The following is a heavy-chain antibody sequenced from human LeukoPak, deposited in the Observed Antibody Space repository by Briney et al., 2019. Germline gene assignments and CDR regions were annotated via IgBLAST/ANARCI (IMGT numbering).Heavy chain of an antibody. Sequence: SETLSLTCTVSGDATDNYYWSWIRQPPGKGLEWIGYISYSGSTKYSPSHEGRVSISLDKSKNQFSLSLSSVTAADTAVYYCARDWFQNWFDPWGQGTLVTVSP. CDR2: ISYSGST. J-gene: IGHJ5*02. CDR1: GDATDNYY. CDR3: ARDWFQNWFDP. D-gene: IGHD3-10*01. V-gene: IGHV4-59*01.